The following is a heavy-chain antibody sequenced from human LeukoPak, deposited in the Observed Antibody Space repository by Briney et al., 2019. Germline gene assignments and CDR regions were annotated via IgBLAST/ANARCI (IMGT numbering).Heavy chain of an antibody. V-gene: IGHV3-23*01. J-gene: IGHJ5*02. CDR3: AKDVRRFGELFTYNWFDP. CDR1: GFTFSSYA. Sequence: GGSLRLSCAASGFTFSSYAMSWVRQAPGKGLEWVSAISGSGGGTYYADSVKGRFTISRDNSKNTLYLQMNSLRAEDTAVYYCAKDVRRFGELFTYNWFDPWGQGTLVTVSS. D-gene: IGHD3-10*01. CDR2: ISGSGGGT.